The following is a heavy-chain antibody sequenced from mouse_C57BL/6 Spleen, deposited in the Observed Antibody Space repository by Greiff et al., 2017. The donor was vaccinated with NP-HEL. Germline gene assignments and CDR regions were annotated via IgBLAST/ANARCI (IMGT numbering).Heavy chain of an antibody. CDR1: GYTFTSYG. V-gene: IGHV1-81*01. CDR2: IYPRSGNT. D-gene: IGHD1-1*01. J-gene: IGHJ4*01. Sequence: QVQLKESGAELARPGASVKLSCKASGYTFTSYGISWVKQRTGQGLEWIGEIYPRSGNTYYNEKFKGKATLTADKSSSTAYMELRSLTSEDSAVYFCARDTTVVANYAMDYWGQGTSVTVSS. CDR3: ARDTTVVANYAMDY.